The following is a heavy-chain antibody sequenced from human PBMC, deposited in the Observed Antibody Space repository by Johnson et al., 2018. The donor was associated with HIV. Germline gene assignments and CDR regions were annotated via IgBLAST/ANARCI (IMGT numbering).Heavy chain of an antibody. D-gene: IGHD3-3*01. Sequence: QVQLVESGGGLVKPGGSLRLSCAASGFSFSDYFVSWLRQAPGKGLEWVSYISRGGSSASVIYYADSVKGRFTISRENAKNSVYLQMNSLRADDTAIYYCALTESRFLEWLCRAFDIWGQGTMVTVSS. V-gene: IGHV3-11*04. CDR1: GFSFSDYF. CDR2: ISRGGSSASVI. J-gene: IGHJ3*02. CDR3: ALTESRFLEWLCRAFDI.